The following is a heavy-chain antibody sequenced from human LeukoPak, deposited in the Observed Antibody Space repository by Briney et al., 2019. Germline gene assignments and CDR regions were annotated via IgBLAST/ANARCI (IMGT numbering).Heavy chain of an antibody. CDR1: GGTFSSYA. V-gene: IGHV1-69*04. J-gene: IGHJ3*02. CDR3: ARWLGNYDMLDAFDI. D-gene: IGHD3-10*01. Sequence: ASVKVSCKASGGTFSSYAISWVRQAPGQGLEWMGRIIPILGIANYAQKFQGRVTITADKSTSTAYMELSSLRSEDTAVYYCARWLGNYDMLDAFDIWGQGTMVTVSS. CDR2: IIPILGIA.